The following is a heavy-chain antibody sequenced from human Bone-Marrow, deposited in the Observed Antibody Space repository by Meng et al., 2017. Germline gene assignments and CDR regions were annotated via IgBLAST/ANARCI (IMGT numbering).Heavy chain of an antibody. Sequence: GESLKISCAASGFTFSSYSMNWVRQAPGKGLEWVSSISSSSSYIYYADSVKGRFTISRDNAKNSLYLQMNSLRAEDTAVYYCARWTEQQLVRDAFDIWGQATMVTVSS. D-gene: IGHD6-13*01. V-gene: IGHV3-21*01. J-gene: IGHJ3*02. CDR3: ARWTEQQLVRDAFDI. CDR2: ISSSSSYI. CDR1: GFTFSSYS.